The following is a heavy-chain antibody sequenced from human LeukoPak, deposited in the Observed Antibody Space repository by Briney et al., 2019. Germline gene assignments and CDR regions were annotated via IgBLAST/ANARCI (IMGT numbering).Heavy chain of an antibody. J-gene: IGHJ4*02. CDR1: GFTFSSYG. CDR3: VRDRGTYRPIDY. Sequence: GGSLRLSCAASGFTFSSYGLHWVRQAPGKGLQWVAFIRYDGTNRYYADSVKGRFTISRDNAQNSLYLQMNSLRAEDTAIYYCVRDRGTYRPIDYWGQGTLVTVSS. V-gene: IGHV3-30*02. D-gene: IGHD1-26*01. CDR2: IRYDGTNR.